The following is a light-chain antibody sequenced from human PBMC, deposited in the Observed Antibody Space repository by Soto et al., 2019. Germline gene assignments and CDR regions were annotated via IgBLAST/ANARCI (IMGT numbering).Light chain of an antibody. CDR3: SSYTSSSTV. CDR1: SSDVGGYNY. Sequence: QSVLTQPASVSGSPGQSITISCTGTSSDVGGYNYVSWYQQQSGKAPKLMIHEVSNRPSGVSNRSSGSKSGNTASLTISGLQAEDEADYYCSSYTSSSTVFGGGTKVTV. V-gene: IGLV2-14*01. J-gene: IGLJ3*02. CDR2: EVS.